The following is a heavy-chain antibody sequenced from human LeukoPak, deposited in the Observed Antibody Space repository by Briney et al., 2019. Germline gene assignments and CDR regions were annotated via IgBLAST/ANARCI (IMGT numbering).Heavy chain of an antibody. CDR3: ARGPRWLQLQAFDI. Sequence: SETLSLTCTVSGGSISSYYWSWIRQPAGKGLEWIGRIYTSGSTNYNPSLKSRVTMSVDTSKNQSSLKLSSVTAADTAVYYCARGPRWLQLQAFDIWGQGTMVTVSS. V-gene: IGHV4-4*07. D-gene: IGHD5-24*01. J-gene: IGHJ3*02. CDR2: IYTSGST. CDR1: GGSISSYY.